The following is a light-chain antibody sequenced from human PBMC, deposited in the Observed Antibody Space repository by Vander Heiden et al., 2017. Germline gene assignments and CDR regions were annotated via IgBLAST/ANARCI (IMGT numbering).Light chain of an antibody. CDR1: QSISSW. J-gene: IGKJ1*01. CDR3: QQHKSYSPET. Sequence: DIQMTQSPSTLSASVGDRVTITCRASQSISSWLAWYQQKPGKAPKLLIYDASSLESGVPSRFSGSGYGTEFTLTISSRQPDDFAPYYCQQHKSYSPETFGQGTKVEIK. CDR2: DAS. V-gene: IGKV1-5*01.